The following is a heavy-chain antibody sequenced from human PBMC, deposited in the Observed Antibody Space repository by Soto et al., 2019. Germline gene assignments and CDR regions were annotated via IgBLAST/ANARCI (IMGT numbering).Heavy chain of an antibody. CDR1: GFTFSAYW. Sequence: EVQLVESGGGLVQTGRSLRLSCAASGFTFSAYWMSWVRQAPGTGLEWVANIKQAGSEKYYVDSVNGRFIISRDDAKNSLFLQVNSLRVEDTAVYYCAREKRANGYFDYWGQGTLVTVSS. D-gene: IGHD6-25*01. CDR3: AREKRANGYFDY. CDR2: IKQAGSEK. V-gene: IGHV3-7*01. J-gene: IGHJ4*02.